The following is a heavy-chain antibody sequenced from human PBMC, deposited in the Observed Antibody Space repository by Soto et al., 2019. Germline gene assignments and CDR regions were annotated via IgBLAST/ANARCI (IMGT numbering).Heavy chain of an antibody. V-gene: IGHV1-18*01. CDR2: ISAYNGNT. D-gene: IGHD3-3*01. J-gene: IGHJ5*02. CDR1: GYTFTSYV. CDR3: ARVLRITIFGVVNFWFDP. Sequence: ASVKVSCKASGYTFTSYVISWVRQAPGQGLEWMGWISAYNGNTNYAQKLQGRVTMTTDTSTSTAYMELRSLRSDDTAVYYCARVLRITIFGVVNFWFDPWGQGTLVTVSS.